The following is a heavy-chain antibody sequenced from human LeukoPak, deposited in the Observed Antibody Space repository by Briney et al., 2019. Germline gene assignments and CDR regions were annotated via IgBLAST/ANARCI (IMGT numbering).Heavy chain of an antibody. J-gene: IGHJ3*02. CDR1: GNSFANYW. CDR2: IYPVDSDT. CDR3: ARSGYYRPSEADAFDI. D-gene: IGHD3-3*01. V-gene: IGHV5-51*01. Sequence: GESLKISCKGSGNSFANYWIGWVRQMPGKGLEWMGMIYPVDSDTRYSPSFQGQVTISVDKSISTAYLQWSSLKASDTAMYHCARSGYYRPSEADAFDIWGQGTMVTVSS.